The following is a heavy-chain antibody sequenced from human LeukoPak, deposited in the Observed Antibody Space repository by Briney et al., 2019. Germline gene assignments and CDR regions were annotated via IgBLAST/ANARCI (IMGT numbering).Heavy chain of an antibody. CDR3: ARASSPGGFFSGSYNL. CDR2: INQSGST. D-gene: IGHD1-26*01. Sequence: SETLSLTCAVYGGSFSGYYWSWIRQPPGKGLEWIGEINQSGSTNYNPSHKSRVSTSIDTSKNQFSLKLSSVTAADTAVYYCARASSPGGFFSGSYNLWGQGTLVIVSS. J-gene: IGHJ4*02. V-gene: IGHV4-34*01. CDR1: GGSFSGYY.